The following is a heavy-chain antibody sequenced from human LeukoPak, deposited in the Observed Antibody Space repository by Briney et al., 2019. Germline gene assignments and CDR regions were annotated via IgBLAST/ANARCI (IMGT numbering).Heavy chain of an antibody. CDR3: AKVGLVAAASRFDP. D-gene: IGHD2-15*01. CDR2: IKQDGSQK. J-gene: IGHJ5*02. CDR1: GFTFSNFW. Sequence: GGSLRLSCAASGFTFSNFWMTWVRQAPGKGLEWVAIIKQDGSQKYYVDSVKGRFTISRDNARNSPYLQMNSLRGEDTAVYYCAKVGLVAAASRFDPWGQGTLVTVSS. V-gene: IGHV3-7*05.